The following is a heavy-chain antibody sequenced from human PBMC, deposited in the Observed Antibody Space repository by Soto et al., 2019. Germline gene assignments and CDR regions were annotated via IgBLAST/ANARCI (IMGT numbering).Heavy chain of an antibody. CDR2: IYYSATT. J-gene: IGHJ5*02. V-gene: IGHV4-39*01. CDR3: ATSNWFDP. CDR1: GGSISSTSYY. Sequence: SETLSLTCTVSGGSISSTSYYWGWIRQPPGKGLEWIASIYYSATTYYNPSLKSRVTILVDTSNNQFSLKVSSVTAADTAVYYCATSNWFDPWGQGTLVTVSS.